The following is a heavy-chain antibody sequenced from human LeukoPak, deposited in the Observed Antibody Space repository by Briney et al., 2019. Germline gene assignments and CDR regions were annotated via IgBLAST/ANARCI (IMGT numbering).Heavy chain of an antibody. Sequence: ASVKVSCKASGYTFTGYYMRWVRQAPGQGLEWMGWINPNSGGTNYAQKFQGRVTMTRDTSISTAYMELSRLRSDDTAVYYCARDHGGAAALDYWGQGTLVTVSS. CDR3: ARDHGGAAALDY. D-gene: IGHD6-13*01. CDR1: GYTFTGYY. J-gene: IGHJ4*02. CDR2: INPNSGGT. V-gene: IGHV1-2*02.